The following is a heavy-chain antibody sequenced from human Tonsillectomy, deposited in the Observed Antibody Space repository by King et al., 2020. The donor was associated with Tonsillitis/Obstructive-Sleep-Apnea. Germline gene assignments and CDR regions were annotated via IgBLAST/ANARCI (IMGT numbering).Heavy chain of an antibody. V-gene: IGHV3-23*04. J-gene: IGHJ4*02. D-gene: IGHD3-3*01. CDR3: AKDKIFGVVIGRMGFDY. CDR2: ISGSGGGT. Sequence: VQLVESGGGLVQPGGSLRLSCAASGFTFSSYAMSWVRQAPGKGLEWVSAISGSGGGTYYADSVKGRFTISRDNSKNTLYLQMNSLRAEETAVYYCAKDKIFGVVIGRMGFDYWGQGTLVTVSS. CDR1: GFTFSSYA.